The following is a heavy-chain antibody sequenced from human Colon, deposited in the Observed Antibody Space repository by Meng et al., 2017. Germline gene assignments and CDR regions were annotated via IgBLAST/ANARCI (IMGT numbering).Heavy chain of an antibody. CDR1: EYTFTSYD. CDR3: ARVEVGITSGDY. V-gene: IGHV1-8*01. D-gene: IGHD1-26*01. CDR2: MNPNSGNT. Sequence: QVQLVQSGAEVKKPGASVKVSCKASEYTFTSYDINWVRQATGQGLEWMGWMNPNSGNTSYAQKFQGRVTMTRNTAISTAYMELSRLRSEDTAVYYCARVEVGITSGDYWGQGTLVTVSS. J-gene: IGHJ4*02.